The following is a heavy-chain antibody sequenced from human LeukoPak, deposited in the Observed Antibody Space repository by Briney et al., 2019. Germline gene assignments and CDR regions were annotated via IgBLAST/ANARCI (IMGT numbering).Heavy chain of an antibody. CDR3: AKDAERGFDYSNSLQK. V-gene: IGHV3-33*03. D-gene: IGHD4-11*01. J-gene: IGHJ4*02. CDR2: VFNDGSNQ. Sequence: GRSLRLSCAASKFTFSHYGMHWVRQAPGKGLKWVAVVFNDGSNQYYADSVKGRFTVSRDNSQNMLYLQMNSLRPEDTAVYYCAKDAERGFDYSNSLQKWGQGTLVTVSS. CDR1: KFTFSHYG.